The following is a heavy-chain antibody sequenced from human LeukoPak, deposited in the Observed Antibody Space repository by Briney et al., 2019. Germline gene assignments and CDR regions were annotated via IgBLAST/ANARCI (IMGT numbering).Heavy chain of an antibody. CDR2: IYYSGST. CDR1: GGSISSSSYY. D-gene: IGHD5-18*01. V-gene: IGHV4-39*07. J-gene: IGHJ3*02. Sequence: SETLSLTCTVSGGSISSSSYYWGWIRQPPGKGLEWIGSIYYSGSTYYNPSLKSRVTISVDTSKNQFSLKLSSVTAADTAVYYCARVRGYSFDDAFDIWGQGTMVTVSS. CDR3: ARVRGYSFDDAFDI.